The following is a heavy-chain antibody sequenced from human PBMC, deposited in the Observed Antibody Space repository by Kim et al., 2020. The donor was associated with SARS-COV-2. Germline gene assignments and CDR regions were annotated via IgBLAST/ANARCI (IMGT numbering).Heavy chain of an antibody. J-gene: IGHJ4*02. Sequence: ASVKVSCKASGYTFSNYGISWVRQAPGQGLEWMGWISAYNGNTNYAQKFQGRVTMTTDTSTSTAYIELRSLTYDDTAVYYCARDLTTVTTCGYWGQGTLV. CDR3: ARDLTTVTTCGY. CDR1: GYTFSNYG. D-gene: IGHD4-17*01. V-gene: IGHV1-18*01. CDR2: ISAYNGNT.